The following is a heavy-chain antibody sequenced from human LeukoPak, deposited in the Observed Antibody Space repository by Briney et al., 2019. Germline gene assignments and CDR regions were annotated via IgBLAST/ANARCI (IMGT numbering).Heavy chain of an antibody. V-gene: IGHV3-15*01. J-gene: IGHJ4*02. CDR1: GFTFSNAW. D-gene: IGHD3-3*01. Sequence: PGGSLRLSCAASGFTFSNAWMSWVRQAPGKGLEWVGRIKSKTDGGTTDYAAPVKGRFIISRDDSKNTLYLQMNSLKTEDTAVYYCTTEPTRASPYYDFWSGYESNYWGQGTLVTVSS. CDR3: TTEPTRASPYYDFWSGYESNY. CDR2: IKSKTDGGTT.